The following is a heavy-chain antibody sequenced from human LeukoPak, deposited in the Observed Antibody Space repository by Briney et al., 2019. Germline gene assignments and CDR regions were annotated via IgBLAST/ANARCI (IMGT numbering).Heavy chain of an antibody. CDR3: ARGPSGYCSSTSCYVFDY. CDR1: GGSISSGDYY. Sequence: SETLSLNCTVSGGSISSGDYYWSWIRQPPGKGLEWIGYIYYSGGTYYNPSLKSRVTISVDTSKNQFSLKLSSVTAADTAVYYCARGPSGYCSSTSCYVFDYWGQGTLVTVSS. V-gene: IGHV4-30-4*01. CDR2: IYYSGGT. J-gene: IGHJ4*02. D-gene: IGHD2-2*01.